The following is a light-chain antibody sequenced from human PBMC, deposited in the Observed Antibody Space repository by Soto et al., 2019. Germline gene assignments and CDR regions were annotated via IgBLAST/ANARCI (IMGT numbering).Light chain of an antibody. CDR2: GAS. V-gene: IGKV3-20*01. J-gene: IGKJ5*01. CDR3: QQYSNWPIT. Sequence: EIVLTQSPGTLSLSPGERATLSCRASQSVSSSFLAWYQQKPGQAPRLLIYGASSRATGIPDRFSGGGSGTEFTLTISSLQSEDFAVYYCQQYSNWPITFGQGTRLEIK. CDR1: QSVSSSF.